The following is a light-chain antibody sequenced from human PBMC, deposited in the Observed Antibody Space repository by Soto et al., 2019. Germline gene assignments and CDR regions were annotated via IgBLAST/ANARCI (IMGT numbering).Light chain of an antibody. J-gene: IGKJ1*01. CDR3: QQANSFPPWT. Sequence: DIQMTQSPSSVSASVGDRVTLTCRASQGINSWLAWYQQKPGKAPKLLIYGASSLQSGGPSRFSGSGSGTDFPLTISSLQPEDLATYYGQQANSFPPWTFGQGTKVEIK. CDR1: QGINSW. V-gene: IGKV1-12*01. CDR2: GAS.